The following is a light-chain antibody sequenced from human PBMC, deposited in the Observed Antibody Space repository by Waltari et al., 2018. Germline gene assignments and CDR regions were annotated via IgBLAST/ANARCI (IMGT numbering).Light chain of an antibody. J-gene: IGLJ3*02. Sequence: QTVVTQEPSLSLSPGGTVTLTCALSSGSISTTSYATWYQQSPGQAPRTLVYKANSRSSGVPDRFSGSILGNKAALTITGAQADDESDYYCALYMGSGIWVFGGGTKLTVL. CDR2: KAN. CDR3: ALYMGSGIWV. CDR1: SGSISTTSY. V-gene: IGLV8-61*01.